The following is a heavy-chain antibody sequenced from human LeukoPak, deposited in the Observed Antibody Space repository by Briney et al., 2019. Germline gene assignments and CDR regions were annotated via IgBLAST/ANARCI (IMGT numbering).Heavy chain of an antibody. CDR2: MHYTGRT. D-gene: IGHD3-22*01. V-gene: IGHV4-59*11. Sequence: SETLSLTCTVSGGSINSHYWSWIRQPPGKELEWIGFMHYTGRTRYNPSLQSRVTISVDTSKDHFSLKLSSLTAADTAVYFCARLLDYDSSGDPDTFDIWGQGTMVTVS. CDR3: ARLLDYDSSGDPDTFDI. CDR1: GGSINSHY. J-gene: IGHJ3*02.